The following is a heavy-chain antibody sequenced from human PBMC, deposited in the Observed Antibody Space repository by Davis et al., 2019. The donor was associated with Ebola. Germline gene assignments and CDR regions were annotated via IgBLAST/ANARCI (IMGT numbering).Heavy chain of an antibody. CDR3: ARDHLVVVPAAILYYYYGMDV. V-gene: IGHV3-30-3*01. Sequence: PGGSLRLSCAASGFTFSSYAMHWVRQAPGKGLEWVAVISYDGSNKYYADSVKGRFTISRDNAKNSLYLQMNSLRAEDTAVYYCARDHLVVVPAAILYYYYGMDVWGQGTTVTVSS. D-gene: IGHD2-2*01. CDR1: GFTFSSYA. CDR2: ISYDGSNK. J-gene: IGHJ6*02.